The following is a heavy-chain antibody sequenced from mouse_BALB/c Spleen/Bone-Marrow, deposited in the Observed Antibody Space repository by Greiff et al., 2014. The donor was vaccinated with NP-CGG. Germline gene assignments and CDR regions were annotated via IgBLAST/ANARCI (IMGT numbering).Heavy chain of an antibody. V-gene: IGHV1S53*03. CDR1: GYTFPDHA. D-gene: IGHD2-4*01. Sequence: QVQLQQPDTELVKPGASVKISCKASGYTFPDHAIHWVKQRPEQGLEWIGYISPGNGYIKYNEKFKGKATLTADKSSSTAYMQFNSLTEDSAVYFCKRWDYDGDFDYWGQGTTLTVSS. CDR3: KRWDYDGDFDY. CDR2: ISPGNGYI. J-gene: IGHJ2*01.